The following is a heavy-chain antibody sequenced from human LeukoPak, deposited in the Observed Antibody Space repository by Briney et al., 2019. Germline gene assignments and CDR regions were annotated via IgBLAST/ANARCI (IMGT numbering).Heavy chain of an antibody. J-gene: IGHJ5*02. Sequence: ASVKVSCKASGYTFTGYYMHWVRQAPGQGLEWMGRINPNSGGTNYAQKFQGRVTMTRDTSISTAYMELSRLRSDDTAVYYCARGLQRGYCSGGSCYYWFDPWGQGTLVTVSS. CDR1: GYTFTGYY. V-gene: IGHV1-2*06. CDR2: INPNSGGT. D-gene: IGHD2-15*01. CDR3: ARGLQRGYCSGGSCYYWFDP.